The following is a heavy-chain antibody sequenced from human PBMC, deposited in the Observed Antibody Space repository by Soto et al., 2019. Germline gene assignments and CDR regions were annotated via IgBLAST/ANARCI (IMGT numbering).Heavy chain of an antibody. J-gene: IGHJ4*02. V-gene: IGHV5-51*01. CDR2: IYPGDSDT. Sequence: GESLKISCKGSGYSFTSYWIGWVRQMPGKGLEWMGIIYPGDSDTRYSPSFQGQVTISADKSISTAYLQWSSLKASDTAMYYCILTVSGLNSPFDYWGQGTLVTVSS. CDR3: ILTVSGLNSPFDY. CDR1: GYSFTSYW. D-gene: IGHD6-19*01.